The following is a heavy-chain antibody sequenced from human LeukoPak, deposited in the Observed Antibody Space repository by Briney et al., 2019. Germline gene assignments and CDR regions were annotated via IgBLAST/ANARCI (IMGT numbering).Heavy chain of an antibody. V-gene: IGHV3-21*01. D-gene: IGHD6-13*01. J-gene: IGHJ4*02. CDR3: ARPAGYSSSWRGPCFDY. Sequence: GGSLRLSCAASGFTFSSYSMNWVRQAPGKGLEWVSSISSSSSYIYYADSVKGRFTISRDNAKNSLYLQMNSLRAEDTAVYYCARPAGYSSSWRGPCFDYWGQGTLVTVSS. CDR1: GFTFSSYS. CDR2: ISSSSSYI.